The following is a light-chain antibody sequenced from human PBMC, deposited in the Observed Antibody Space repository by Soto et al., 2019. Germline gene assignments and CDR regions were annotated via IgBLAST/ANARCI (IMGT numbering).Light chain of an antibody. CDR2: AAS. J-gene: IGKJ3*01. V-gene: IGKV1-27*01. CDR1: QDIRNY. CDR3: QRYHSALLT. Sequence: DIQMTQSPSSLSASVGDRVTMTCRASQDIRNYVAWYQQKPGEVPKLLIYAASTLQSGVPARFSGGGFGTDFTLTISSLRPEDVATYHGQRYHSALLTCGPGTKVDLK.